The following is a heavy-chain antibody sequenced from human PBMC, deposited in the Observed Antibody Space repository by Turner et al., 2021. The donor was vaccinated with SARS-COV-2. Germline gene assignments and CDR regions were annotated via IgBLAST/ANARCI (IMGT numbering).Heavy chain of an antibody. Sequence: QLQLQEWGPGLVRPSETLSRTCTVSGGSSSSSSYYWGWIGQPPGKGLGWIGNIYYSGSAYYNPSLKSRVTISVAPSKNQFSLKLTSVTAADTAVYYCARLMDTAMDYYGTDVWGQGTTVTVSS. D-gene: IGHD5-18*01. CDR2: IYYSGSA. V-gene: IGHV4-39*01. J-gene: IGHJ6*02. CDR3: ARLMDTAMDYYGTDV. CDR1: GGSSSSSSYY.